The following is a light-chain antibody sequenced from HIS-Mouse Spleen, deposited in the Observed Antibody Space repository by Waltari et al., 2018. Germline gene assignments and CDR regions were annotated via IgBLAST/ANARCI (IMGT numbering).Light chain of an antibody. J-gene: IGLJ2*01. CDR1: ALPKKS. CDR2: EDS. CDR3: YSTDSSGNHRV. Sequence: SYELTQPPSVSVSPGQTARITCSGDALPKKSASWYQQKSGQAPGLVIDEDSKRPSGIPERFSGSSSGTMATLTISGAQVEDEADYYCYSTDSSGNHRVFGGGTKLTVL. V-gene: IGLV3-10*01.